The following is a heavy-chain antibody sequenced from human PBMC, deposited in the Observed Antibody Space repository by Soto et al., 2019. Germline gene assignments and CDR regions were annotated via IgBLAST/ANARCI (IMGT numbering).Heavy chain of an antibody. CDR3: ARSYYYYYMDV. J-gene: IGHJ6*03. CDR2: IYYSGST. CDR1: GGSISSSSYY. Sequence: SETLSLTCTVSGGSISSSSYYWGWIRQPPGKGLEWIGSIYYSGSTYYNPSLKSRVTISVDTSKNQFSLKLSSVTAADTAVYYCARSYYYYYMDVWGKGTTVTVSS. V-gene: IGHV4-39*01.